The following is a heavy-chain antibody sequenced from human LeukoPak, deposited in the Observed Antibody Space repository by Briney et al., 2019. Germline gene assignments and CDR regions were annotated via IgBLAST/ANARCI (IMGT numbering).Heavy chain of an antibody. CDR2: VRPDGSEK. D-gene: IGHD1-26*01. Sequence: GGSLRLSCAVSEFTFGTSLMPWVRQAPGKGLEWVAGVRPDGSEKTYVDSVRGRFTISRDNAKKSLYLQMNSLRAEDTAVYYCAPGRATSIYWGEGTLVTVSS. CDR3: APGRATSIY. V-gene: IGHV3-7*03. J-gene: IGHJ4*02. CDR1: EFTFGTSL.